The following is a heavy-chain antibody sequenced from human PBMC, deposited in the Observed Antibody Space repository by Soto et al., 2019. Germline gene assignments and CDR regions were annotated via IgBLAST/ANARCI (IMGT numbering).Heavy chain of an antibody. CDR1: GGTFSSYT. V-gene: IGHV1-69*02. Sequence: GASVKVSCKASGGTFSSYTISWVRQAPGQGLEWMGRIIPILGIANYAQKFQGRVTITADKSTSTAYMELSSLRSEDTAVYYCARGEFVLRYFDWLGLHMDVWGKGTTVTVSS. D-gene: IGHD3-9*01. CDR3: ARGEFVLRYFDWLGLHMDV. J-gene: IGHJ6*03. CDR2: IIPILGIA.